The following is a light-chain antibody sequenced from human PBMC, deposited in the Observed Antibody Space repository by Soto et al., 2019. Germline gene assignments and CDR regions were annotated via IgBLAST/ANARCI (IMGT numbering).Light chain of an antibody. J-gene: IGKJ1*01. V-gene: IGKV3-20*01. CDR1: QRVSSSY. CDR3: QHYGSSLRT. Sequence: ELMLTQTPSTLSFSPGETATLSCRASQRVSSSYLAWYQQKPGQAPRLLIYGASNTATGIPDRFSGSGSGTDFTLTISRLEPEAFEVYYCQHYGSSLRTFGQGAKVDIK. CDR2: GAS.